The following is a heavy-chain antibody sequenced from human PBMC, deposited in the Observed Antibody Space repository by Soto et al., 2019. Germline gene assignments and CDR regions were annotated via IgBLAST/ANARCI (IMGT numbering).Heavy chain of an antibody. D-gene: IGHD6-13*01. V-gene: IGHV1-69*13. CDR2: IIPIFGTA. Sequence: GASVKVSCKASGGTFSSYAISWVRQAPGQGLEWMGGIIPIFGTANYAQKFQGRVTITADESTSTAYMELSSLRSEDTALYYCARDTAAAGYYWGQGTLVTVSS. CDR1: GGTFSSYA. J-gene: IGHJ4*02. CDR3: ARDTAAAGYY.